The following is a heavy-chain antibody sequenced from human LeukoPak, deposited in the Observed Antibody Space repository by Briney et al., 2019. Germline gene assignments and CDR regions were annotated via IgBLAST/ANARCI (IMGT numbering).Heavy chain of an antibody. V-gene: IGHV3-15*01. J-gene: IGHJ4*02. D-gene: IGHD3-10*01. Sequence: AGSLRLSCAASGFTFSDAWMSWVRQAPGKGLEWVGRIKSKNDGETTDYAAPVKGRFTITRDDSKNTRYLQMSRLKSEDTIVYYGARLWFWEYNWGQGTLVTVSS. CDR3: ARLWFWEYN. CDR2: IKSKNDGETT. CDR1: GFTFSDAW.